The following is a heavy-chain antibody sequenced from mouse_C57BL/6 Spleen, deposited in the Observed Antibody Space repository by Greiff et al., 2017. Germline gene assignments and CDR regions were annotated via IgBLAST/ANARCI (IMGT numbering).Heavy chain of an antibody. V-gene: IGHV2-3*01. CDR2: IWGDGST. Sequence: VKLMQSGPGLVAPSQSLSITCTVSGFSFTSYGVSWVRQPPGKGLEWLGVIWGDGSTNYHSALISRLSISKDNSESQAYFKLNSLQTDDTATYYCAKPAFCSNWAGFAYWGQGTLVTVSA. J-gene: IGHJ3*01. CDR3: AKPAFCSNWAGFAY. D-gene: IGHD2-5*01. CDR1: GFSFTSYG.